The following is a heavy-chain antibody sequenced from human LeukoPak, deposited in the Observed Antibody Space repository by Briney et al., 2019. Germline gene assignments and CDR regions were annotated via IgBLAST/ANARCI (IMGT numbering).Heavy chain of an antibody. CDR2: ISSSSSYI. V-gene: IGHV3-21*01. D-gene: IGHD6-6*01. Sequence: GGSLILSCAASGFTFSSYSMNWVRQAPGKALEWVSSISSSSSYIYYADPVKGRFTIYRDNAKNSLYLQRNSLRDEDTAVYYCARELGRIAAHMDVWGKGTTVTVSS. J-gene: IGHJ6*03. CDR3: ARELGRIAAHMDV. CDR1: GFTFSSYS.